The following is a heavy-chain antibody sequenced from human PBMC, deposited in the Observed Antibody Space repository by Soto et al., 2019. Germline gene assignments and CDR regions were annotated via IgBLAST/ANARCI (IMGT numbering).Heavy chain of an antibody. D-gene: IGHD7-27*01. CDR1: GGTFGSYG. CDR2: IIPIFGSA. V-gene: IGHV1-69*14. CDR3: VRTSSPNSGPFVV. J-gene: IGHJ1*01. Sequence: HVQLVQSGAEVKKPGSSVKGSCKASGGTFGSYGLSWVRQAPGQGLEWMGGIIPIFGSANYAQKFQGRVTITADIPTSTASMELSSLRSEYRAVFSFVRTSSPNSGPFVVWGPGALVTFSS.